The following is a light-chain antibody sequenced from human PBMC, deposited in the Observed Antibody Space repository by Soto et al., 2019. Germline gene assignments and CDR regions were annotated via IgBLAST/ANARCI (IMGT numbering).Light chain of an antibody. CDR3: QQYNNWPLT. Sequence: EIAMTQSPATLSVSPGERATLSCRASQSVSSNLAWYQQKPGQAPRLLIYGASSRDTGIPARFSGSGSGTELTLTISSLQSEDFAVYYCQQYNNWPLTFGGGTKVEIK. CDR2: GAS. V-gene: IGKV3D-15*01. J-gene: IGKJ4*01. CDR1: QSVSSN.